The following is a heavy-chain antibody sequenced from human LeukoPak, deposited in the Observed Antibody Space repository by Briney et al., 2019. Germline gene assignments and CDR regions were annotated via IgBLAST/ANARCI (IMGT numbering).Heavy chain of an antibody. J-gene: IGHJ4*02. CDR3: ARKPLSGGYGGTIDY. CDR2: IRLDGTNK. CDR1: GFTFSSYG. D-gene: IGHD5-12*01. Sequence: GGSLRLSCAASGFTFSSYGMHWVRQAPGKGLEWVAFIRLDGTNKDYADSVKGRFTISRDNAKNTLYLRMNSLRAEDTAIYYCARKPLSGGYGGTIDYWGQGTLVTVSS. V-gene: IGHV3-30*02.